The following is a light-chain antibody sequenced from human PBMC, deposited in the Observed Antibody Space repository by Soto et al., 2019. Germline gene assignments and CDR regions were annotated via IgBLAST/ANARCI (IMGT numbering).Light chain of an antibody. CDR1: HSVSSSY. Sequence: EIVLTQSPGTLSLSPGERATLSCRASHSVSSSYLAWYQQKPGQAPRLLIYGASSRATGIPDRFSGSGSGTDFTLTIRRLEPEDFAVYSCQQYGSSPPITFGQGTRREIK. CDR3: QQYGSSPPIT. J-gene: IGKJ5*01. CDR2: GAS. V-gene: IGKV3-20*01.